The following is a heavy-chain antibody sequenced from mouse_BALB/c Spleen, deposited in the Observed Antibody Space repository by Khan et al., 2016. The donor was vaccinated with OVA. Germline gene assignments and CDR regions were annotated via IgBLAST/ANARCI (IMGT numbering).Heavy chain of an antibody. CDR1: GHTFTKYG. CDR3: ARPPYFSYVLDN. CDR2: INTYTGEP. J-gene: IGHJ4*01. Sequence: QIQLVQSGPELKKPGETVKISCKASGHTFTKYGMNWVKQAPGKGLKWMGWINTYTGEPTYADDFNGRFAFSLEISASTAYLQINNLKNEDTATYFFARPPYFSYVLDNWGQGTSVTVSS. D-gene: IGHD2-10*01. V-gene: IGHV9-3-1*01.